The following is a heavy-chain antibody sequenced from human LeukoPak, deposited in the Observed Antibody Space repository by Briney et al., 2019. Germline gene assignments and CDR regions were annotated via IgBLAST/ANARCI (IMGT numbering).Heavy chain of an antibody. D-gene: IGHD3-16*01. CDR1: GFTFSSYA. CDR3: ARDMGIRGSQFLLIY. J-gene: IGHJ4*02. V-gene: IGHV3-20*04. Sequence: GGSLRLSCAASGFTFSSYAMSWVRQAPGKGLEWVSGINWKGDTTGYADSVKGRFTISRDNAKNSLYLEMNSLRAEDTALYYCARDMGIRGSQFLLIYWGQGTLVTVSS. CDR2: INWKGDTT.